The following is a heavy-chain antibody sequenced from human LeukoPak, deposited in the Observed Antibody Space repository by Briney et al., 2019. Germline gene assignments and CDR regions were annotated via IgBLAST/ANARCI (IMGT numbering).Heavy chain of an antibody. Sequence: ASVKVSSKPSGDTFTVYYMHWVRQAPGQGPERMGWINPNSGGTNYAQKFQGRVTMTRDTSTSTAYMELSRLRSDDTAVYYCARLQPGVLMGNRDYWGQGTLVTVSS. CDR3: ARLQPGVLMGNRDY. CDR1: GDTFTVYY. CDR2: INPNSGGT. D-gene: IGHD1-14*01. V-gene: IGHV1-2*02. J-gene: IGHJ4*02.